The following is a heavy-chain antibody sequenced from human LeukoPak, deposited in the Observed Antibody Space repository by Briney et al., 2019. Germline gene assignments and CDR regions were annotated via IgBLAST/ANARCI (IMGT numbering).Heavy chain of an antibody. CDR1: GGSFSGYY. D-gene: IGHD6-13*01. V-gene: IGHV4-34*01. J-gene: IGHJ4*02. CDR2: INHSGST. Sequence: PSETLSLTCAVYGGSFSGYYWSWIRQPPGKGLEWIGEINHSGSTNYNPSLKSRVTISVDTSKNQVSLKLSSVTAADTAVYYCARAAAALPGVWGQGTLVTVSS. CDR3: ARAAAALPGV.